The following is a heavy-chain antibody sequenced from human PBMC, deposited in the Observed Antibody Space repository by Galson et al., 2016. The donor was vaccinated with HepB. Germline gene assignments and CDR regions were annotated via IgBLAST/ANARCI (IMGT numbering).Heavy chain of an antibody. CDR2: ISLSSSYI. Sequence: SLRLSCAASGFTFSKYSMNWVRQAPGMRLEWVSSISLSSSYIYYADSVQGRFTISRDNAKNSLYLQMNSQRAEDTAVYYCVRDKEGSSGYFGYCGQRTLVTVAS. V-gene: IGHV3-21*01. D-gene: IGHD3-22*01. J-gene: IGHJ4*02. CDR1: GFTFSKYS. CDR3: VRDKEGSSGYFGY.